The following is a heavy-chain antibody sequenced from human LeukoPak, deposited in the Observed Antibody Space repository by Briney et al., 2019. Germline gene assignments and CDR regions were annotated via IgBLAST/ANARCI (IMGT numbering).Heavy chain of an antibody. CDR1: GFSFSICA. V-gene: IGHV3-23*01. Sequence: GGSLRLSCAPSGFSFSICAMSWVRQAPGKGLEWVSGISGSGDTTDYADSVKGRFTISRDNSKNTLYLQINSLRAEDTAVYYCARPPSDNLLTGSLYYFDNWGQGTLVTVSS. J-gene: IGHJ4*02. CDR2: ISGSGDTT. D-gene: IGHD3-9*01. CDR3: ARPPSDNLLTGSLYYFDN.